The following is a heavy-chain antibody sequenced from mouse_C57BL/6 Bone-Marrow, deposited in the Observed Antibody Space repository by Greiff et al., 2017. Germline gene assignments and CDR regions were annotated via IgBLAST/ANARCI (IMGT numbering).Heavy chain of an antibody. CDR2: IWSGGST. V-gene: IGHV2-2*01. CDR3: ARRQFAY. J-gene: IGHJ3*01. CDR1: GFSLTSYG. Sequence: VHLVESGPGLVQPSQSLSITCTVSGFSLTSYGVHWVRQSPGKGLEWLGVIWSGGSTDYNAAFISRLSISKDNSKSQVFFKMNSRQADDTAIYYCARRQFAYWGQGTLVTVSA.